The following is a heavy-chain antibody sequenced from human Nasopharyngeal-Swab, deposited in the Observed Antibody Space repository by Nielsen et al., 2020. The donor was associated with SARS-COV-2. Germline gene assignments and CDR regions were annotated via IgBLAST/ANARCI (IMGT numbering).Heavy chain of an antibody. J-gene: IGHJ4*02. CDR2: INHSGST. Sequence: SETLSLTCAVYGGSFSGYYWSWIRQPPGKGLEWIGEINHSGSTNYNPSLKSRVTISVDTSKNRFSLKLSSVTAADTAVYYCAREEIVATYYFDFWGRGTPVTVSS. V-gene: IGHV4-34*01. CDR3: AREEIVATYYFDF. CDR1: GGSFSGYY. D-gene: IGHD5-12*01.